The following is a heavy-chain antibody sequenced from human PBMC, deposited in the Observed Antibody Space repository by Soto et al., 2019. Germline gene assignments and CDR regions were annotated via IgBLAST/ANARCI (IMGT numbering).Heavy chain of an antibody. CDR3: TRVYGRFLEWLPRPIDY. CDR2: IRSKAYGGTT. D-gene: IGHD3-3*01. CDR1: GFTFGDYA. J-gene: IGHJ4*02. Sequence: PGGSLRLSCTASGFTFGDYAMSWFRQAPGKGLEWVGFIRSKAYGGTTEYAASVKGRFTISRDDSKSIAYLQMNSLKTEDTAVYYCTRVYGRFLEWLPRPIDYWGQGTLVTVSS. V-gene: IGHV3-49*03.